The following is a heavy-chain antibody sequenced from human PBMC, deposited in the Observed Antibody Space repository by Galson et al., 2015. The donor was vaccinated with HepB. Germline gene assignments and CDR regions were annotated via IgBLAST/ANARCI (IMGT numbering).Heavy chain of an antibody. Sequence: SLKVSCKAPGGSFNNYAINWVRQAPGQGLEWMGGIIPLFGITNYAQKFQGRVTITADKSTSTAYLELISLRSEDTAVYYCARVGTSGGYFFDYWGQGTLVTVSS. J-gene: IGHJ4*02. CDR3: ARVGTSGGYFFDY. D-gene: IGHD2-15*01. CDR1: GGSFNNYA. CDR2: IIPLFGIT. V-gene: IGHV1-69*10.